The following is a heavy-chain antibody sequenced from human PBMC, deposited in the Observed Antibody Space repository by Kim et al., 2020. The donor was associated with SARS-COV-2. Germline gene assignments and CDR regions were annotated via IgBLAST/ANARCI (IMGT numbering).Heavy chain of an antibody. Sequence: SETLSLTCAVYGGPLSGYYWSWIRQPPGKGLECIGEINDSGSANYNPSLKSRVTISIDTSKNQFSLTLTSVTAADTALYYCARESRSDITGYYNFDLWGHGTLVTVSS. CDR1: GGPLSGYY. J-gene: IGHJ4*01. V-gene: IGHV4-34*01. D-gene: IGHD3-22*01. CDR2: INDSGSA. CDR3: ARESRSDITGYYNFDL.